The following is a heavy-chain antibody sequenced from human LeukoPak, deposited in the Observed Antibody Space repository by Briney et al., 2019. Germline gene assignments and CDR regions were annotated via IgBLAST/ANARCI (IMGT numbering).Heavy chain of an antibody. J-gene: IGHJ6*02. D-gene: IGHD6-19*01. CDR2: ITGSGGST. CDR3: DKAVAGPNYYYYGMDV. Sequence: PGGSLRLSCAASGFTFSSYGMSWVRQAPGKGLEWVSSITGSGGSTYYADSVKGHFTISRDNSKNTLYLQMNTLRADDTAVYYCDKAVAGPNYYYYGMDVWGQGTTVTVSS. V-gene: IGHV3-23*01. CDR1: GFTFSSYG.